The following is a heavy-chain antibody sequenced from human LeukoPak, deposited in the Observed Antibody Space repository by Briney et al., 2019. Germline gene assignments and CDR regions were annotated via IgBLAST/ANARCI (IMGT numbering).Heavy chain of an antibody. D-gene: IGHD3-22*01. J-gene: IGHJ4*02. CDR1: GFSLRTRGVG. CDR2: IYWDDDK. CDR3: AHSGYYDSSGYYRDY. Sequence: SGPTLVNPTPTLTLTCTFSGFSLRTRGVGVGWIRQPPGKALEWLALIYWDDDKRYSPSLKSRLTITEDTSKNQVVLTMTNMDPVDTATYYCAHSGYYDSSGYYRDYWGQGTLVTVSS. V-gene: IGHV2-5*02.